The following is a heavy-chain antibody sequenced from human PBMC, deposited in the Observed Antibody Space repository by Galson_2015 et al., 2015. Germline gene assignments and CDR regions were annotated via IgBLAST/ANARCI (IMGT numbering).Heavy chain of an antibody. V-gene: IGHV6-1*01. J-gene: IGHJ6*02. CDR1: GDRVSSISAA. CDR2: PHYRSKWYN. Sequence: CAIPGDRVSSISAAWNWIRQSPSRGVEWLGRPHYRSKWYNDSAESVKSRITITPDTYKNQFSLLLHSVTPEDTAVYYCAREFYGMDVWGQGTTVTVPS. CDR3: AREFYGMDV.